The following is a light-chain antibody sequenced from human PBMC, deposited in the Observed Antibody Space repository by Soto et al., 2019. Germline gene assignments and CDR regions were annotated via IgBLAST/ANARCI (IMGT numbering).Light chain of an antibody. V-gene: IGKV3-20*01. CDR1: QSVTGTN. J-gene: IGKJ2*01. CDR2: DAV. Sequence: EILFTQSPGTLSLSPGEGATLSCRASQSVTGTNLAWYQQRAGQAPRLLIYDAVRRDTGIPDRFSGSGSGTDFTLTISRLEPEDFEVYFCHQYGSSLGTFGQGTKVDIK. CDR3: HQYGSSLGT.